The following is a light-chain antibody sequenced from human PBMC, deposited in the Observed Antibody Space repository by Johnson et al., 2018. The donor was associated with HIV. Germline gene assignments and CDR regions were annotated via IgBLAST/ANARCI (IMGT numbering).Light chain of an antibody. CDR3: GTWDPSLSAGHV. V-gene: IGLV1-51*01. Sequence: QSVLTQPPSVSAAPGQKVTISCSGIGSNIGDNYVSWYQHLPGTAPRLLIYDDIKRPSGIPDRFSGSKSGTSATLGFPGLQTGDEADYYCGTWDPSLSAGHVFGTGTKVTVL. CDR1: GSNIGDNY. J-gene: IGLJ1*01. CDR2: DDI.